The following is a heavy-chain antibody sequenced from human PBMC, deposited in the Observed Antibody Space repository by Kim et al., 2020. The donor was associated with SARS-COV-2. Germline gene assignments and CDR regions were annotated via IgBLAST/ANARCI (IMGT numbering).Heavy chain of an antibody. J-gene: IGHJ6*02. CDR3: ARGGLTGYYSDYYYGMDV. Sequence: SVKVSCKASGGTFSSYAISWVRQAPGQGLEWMGRIIPILGIANYAQQFQGRVTITADKSTSTAYMELSSLRSEDTAVYYCARGGLTGYYSDYYYGMDVWGQGTTGTVSS. V-gene: IGHV1-69*04. CDR2: IIPILGIA. CDR1: GGTFSSYA. D-gene: IGHD3-9*01.